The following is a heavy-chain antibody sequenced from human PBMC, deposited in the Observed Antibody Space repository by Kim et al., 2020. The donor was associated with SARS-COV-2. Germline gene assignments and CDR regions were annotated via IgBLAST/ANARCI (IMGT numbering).Heavy chain of an antibody. CDR1: GFTFSSYA. J-gene: IGHJ3*01. CDR2: ISYDGSNK. V-gene: IGHV3-30*04. D-gene: IGHD3-9*01. CDR3: ARGEVLRYFDWTTHDAFDX. Sequence: GXSLRLSCAASGFTFSSYAMHWVRQAPGKGXEWVAVISYDGSNKYYADSVKGRFTISRDNSKNTLYLQMNSLRAEDTAVYYCARGEVLRYFDWTTHDAFDXXGQXTMVTVSS.